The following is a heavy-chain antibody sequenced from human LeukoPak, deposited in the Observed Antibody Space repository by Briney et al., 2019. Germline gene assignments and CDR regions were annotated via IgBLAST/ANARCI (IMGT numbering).Heavy chain of an antibody. Sequence: GGSLRLSCAASGFTFDDYAMHWDRQAPGKGLEWVSLISGDGGSTYYADSVKGRFTISRDNSKNSLYLQMNSLRTEDTALYYCAKNSGYDFRLDYWSQGTLVTVSS. V-gene: IGHV3-43*02. CDR2: ISGDGGST. J-gene: IGHJ4*02. D-gene: IGHD5-12*01. CDR3: AKNSGYDFRLDY. CDR1: GFTFDDYA.